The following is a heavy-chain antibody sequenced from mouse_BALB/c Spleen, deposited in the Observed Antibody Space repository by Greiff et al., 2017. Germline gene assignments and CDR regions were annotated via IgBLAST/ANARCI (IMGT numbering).Heavy chain of an antibody. J-gene: IGHJ2*01. Sequence: LKQPGSELVRPGASVKLSCKASGYTFTSYWMHWVKQRPGQGLEWIGNIYPGSGSTNYDEKFKSKATLTVDTSSSTAYMQLSSLTSEDSAVYYCTSFITTVVGYFDYWGQGTTLTVSS. CDR3: TSFITTVVGYFDY. D-gene: IGHD1-1*01. CDR2: IYPGSGST. CDR1: GYTFTSYW. V-gene: IGHV1S22*01.